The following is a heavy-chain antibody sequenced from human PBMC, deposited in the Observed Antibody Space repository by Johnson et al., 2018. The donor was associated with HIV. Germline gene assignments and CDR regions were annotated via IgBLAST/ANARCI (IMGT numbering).Heavy chain of an antibody. Sequence: QVYLVESGGGVVQPGGSLRLSCAASGFTFSSYGIHWVRQAPGKGLEWLSLISYDGSNTYYADSVRGRFTLSRDNSKNTVYLQMHSLRAGDTAVYYCARVGAFGDGISLGAFDIWGQGTMVTVSS. CDR1: GFTFSSYG. J-gene: IGHJ3*02. V-gene: IGHV3-33*05. D-gene: IGHD2-21*01. CDR2: ISYDGSNT. CDR3: ARVGAFGDGISLGAFDI.